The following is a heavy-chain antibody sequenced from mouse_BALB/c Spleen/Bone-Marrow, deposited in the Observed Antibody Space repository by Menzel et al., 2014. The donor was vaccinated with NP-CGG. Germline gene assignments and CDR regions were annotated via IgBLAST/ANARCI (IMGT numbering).Heavy chain of an antibody. D-gene: IGHD2-4*01. CDR2: IRNKANGYTT. CDR3: ARDRGLTYFDY. CDR1: GFTFTDYY. J-gene: IGHJ2*01. Sequence: EVKLMESGGGLVQPGDSLILSCATSGFTFTDYYMNWVRQPPGKALEWLGFIRNKANGYTTEYSASVKGRFTISRDNSQSIHYLQMNTLRAEDSATYYCARDRGLTYFDYWGQGTTLTVSS. V-gene: IGHV7-3*02.